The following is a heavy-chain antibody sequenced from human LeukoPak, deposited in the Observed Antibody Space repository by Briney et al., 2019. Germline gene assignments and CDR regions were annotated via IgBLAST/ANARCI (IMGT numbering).Heavy chain of an antibody. Sequence: PSETLSLTCTVSGGSISSSTYYWGWIRQPPGKELELIGSVSYSGSTYYNPSLKSRVTISLDTSKNQFSLKLSSVTAADTAVYYCARQMMDSSAFDYWGQGTLVTVPS. CDR1: GGSISSSTYY. V-gene: IGHV4-39*01. CDR3: ARQMMDSSAFDY. CDR2: VSYSGST. J-gene: IGHJ4*02. D-gene: IGHD3-22*01.